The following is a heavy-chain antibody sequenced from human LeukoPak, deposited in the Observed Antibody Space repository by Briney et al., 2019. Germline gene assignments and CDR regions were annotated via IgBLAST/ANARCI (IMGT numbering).Heavy chain of an antibody. CDR1: GGSFSGYY. D-gene: IGHD6-13*01. J-gene: IGHJ5*02. V-gene: IGHV4-34*01. CDR2: INHSGST. CDR3: ARGRYSSSWYAVGFDP. Sequence: SETLSLTCAVYGGSFSGYYWSWIRQPPGKGLEWIGEINHSGSTNYNPSLKSRVTISVDTSKNQFSLKLSSVTAADTAVYYCARGRYSSSWYAVGFDPWGQGTLVTVSS.